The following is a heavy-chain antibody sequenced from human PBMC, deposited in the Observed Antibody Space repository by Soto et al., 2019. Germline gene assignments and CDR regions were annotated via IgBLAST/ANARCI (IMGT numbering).Heavy chain of an antibody. CDR3: AKAPVLRFLEWLLDY. D-gene: IGHD3-3*01. J-gene: IGHJ4*02. Sequence: GGSLRLSFAASGFTFSSYAMSWVRQAPGKGLEWVSAISGSGGSTYYADSVKGRFTISRDNSKNTLYLQMNSLRAEDTAVYYCAKAPVLRFLEWLLDYWGQGTLVTVSS. CDR2: ISGSGGST. CDR1: GFTFSSYA. V-gene: IGHV3-23*01.